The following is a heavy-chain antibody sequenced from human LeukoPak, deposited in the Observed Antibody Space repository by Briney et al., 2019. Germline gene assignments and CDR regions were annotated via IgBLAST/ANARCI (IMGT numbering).Heavy chain of an antibody. CDR2: IYYSGST. V-gene: IGHV4-39*02. CDR1: GGSISSSSYY. CDR3: ARDRGWFDP. J-gene: IGHJ5*02. Sequence: SETLSLTCTVSGGSISSSSYYWGWIRQPPGKGLEWIGSIYYSGSTYYNPSLKSRVTISVDTSKNQFSLKLSSVTAADTAVYYCARDRGWFDPWGQGTLVTVSS.